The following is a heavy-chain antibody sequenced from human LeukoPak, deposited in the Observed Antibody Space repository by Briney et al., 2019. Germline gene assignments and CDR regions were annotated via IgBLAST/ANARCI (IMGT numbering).Heavy chain of an antibody. V-gene: IGHV3-21*01. D-gene: IGHD6-19*01. J-gene: IGHJ4*02. CDR3: AREPYSSAWLFDY. CDR2: ISSSSSYI. Sequence: GGSLRLSCAASGFTFGSYTMNWVRQAPGKGLEGVSSISSSSSYIYYADSMKGRFTISRDNAKNSLYLQLNSLTAEDTAVYYCAREPYSSAWLFDYWGQGTLVTVSS. CDR1: GFTFGSYT.